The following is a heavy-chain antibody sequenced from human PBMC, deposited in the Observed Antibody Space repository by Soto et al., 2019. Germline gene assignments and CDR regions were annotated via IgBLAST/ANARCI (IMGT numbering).Heavy chain of an antibody. CDR2: ISGNGGTT. D-gene: IGHD3-16*01. CDR1: GFIFSSYA. J-gene: IGHJ4*02. CDR3: AKDRDWYYYDYAGHCVTRNPFDS. V-gene: IGHV3-23*01. Sequence: EVLLLESGGGLVQPGGSRRLSCAASGFIFSSYAMNWVRQAPGKGPEWVSGISGNGGTTNYANSVAGRFTISRDNSKSRVYLQMNSLRVEDTAVHYCAKDRDWYYYDYAGHCVTRNPFDSWGQGTLVTVSS.